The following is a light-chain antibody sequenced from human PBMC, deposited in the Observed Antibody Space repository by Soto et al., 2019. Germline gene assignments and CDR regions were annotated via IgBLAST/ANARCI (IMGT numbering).Light chain of an antibody. CDR3: SSYTSSSTLYV. V-gene: IGLV2-14*01. CDR1: SSDVGGYKY. CDR2: EVS. Sequence: QSVLTQSASVSGSPGQSITISCTGSSSDVGGYKYVSWYQHNPGQAPKLIIYEVSNRPSGVSNRFSGSKSGNTASLTISGLQAEDEADYYCSSYTSSSTLYVFGTGTKVTVL. J-gene: IGLJ1*01.